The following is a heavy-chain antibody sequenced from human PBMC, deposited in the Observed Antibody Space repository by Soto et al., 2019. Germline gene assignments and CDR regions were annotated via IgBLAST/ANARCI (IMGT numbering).Heavy chain of an antibody. CDR2: SSDSGGTT. V-gene: IGHV3-23*01. J-gene: IGHJ6*02. Sequence: TXGSLTLTCAASEFTFNNYSMTWVRQAPGKGLECVSISSDSGGTTNYADSVKGRFTISRDNSKNTLYLQMNSLRAEDTAVYYCARSQASRPYYYAVDVWGQGTTVTVSS. CDR3: ARSQASRPYYYAVDV. CDR1: EFTFNNYS. D-gene: IGHD6-6*01.